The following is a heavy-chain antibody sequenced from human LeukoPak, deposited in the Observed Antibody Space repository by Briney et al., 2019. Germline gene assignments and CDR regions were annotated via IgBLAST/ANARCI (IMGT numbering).Heavy chain of an antibody. CDR2: IYDSGST. Sequence: SETLSLTCTVSGDSISSHYWSWIRHPPGKGPEWIGHIYDSGSTNYNPSLKSRVTISVDTSKNQFSLKLSSVTAADTAVYYCARGPTPYGMDVWGKGTTVTVSS. CDR3: ARGPTPYGMDV. CDR1: GDSISSHY. V-gene: IGHV4-59*11. J-gene: IGHJ6*04. D-gene: IGHD2-15*01.